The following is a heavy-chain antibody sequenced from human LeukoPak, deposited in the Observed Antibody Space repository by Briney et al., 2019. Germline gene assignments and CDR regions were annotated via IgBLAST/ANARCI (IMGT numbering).Heavy chain of an antibody. Sequence: GGSLRLSCAASGFTVSSNYMSWVRQAPEKGPEWVSIIYSDGSTYYADSVKGRFTISRDNSKNTLYLQMNTLRAEDTAVYYCARVEVSSGWLNDYWGQGTLVTVSS. CDR2: IYSDGST. CDR3: ARVEVSSGWLNDY. D-gene: IGHD6-19*01. V-gene: IGHV3-66*01. CDR1: GFTVSSNY. J-gene: IGHJ4*02.